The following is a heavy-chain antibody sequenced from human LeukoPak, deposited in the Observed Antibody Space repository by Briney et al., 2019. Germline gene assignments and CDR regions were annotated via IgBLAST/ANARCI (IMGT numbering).Heavy chain of an antibody. V-gene: IGHV3-9*01. CDR3: AKDIGRGYSSGPGN. J-gene: IGHJ4*02. CDR2: ISWNSGSI. Sequence: GRSLRLSCAASGFTFDDYAMHWVRQAPGKGLEWVSGISWNSGSIGYADSVKGRFTISRDNAKNSLYLQMSSLRAEDTALYYCAKDIGRGYSSGPGNWGQGTLVTVSS. D-gene: IGHD6-19*01. CDR1: GFTFDDYA.